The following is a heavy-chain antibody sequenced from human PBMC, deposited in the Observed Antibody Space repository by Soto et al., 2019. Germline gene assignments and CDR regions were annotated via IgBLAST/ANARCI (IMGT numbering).Heavy chain of an antibody. CDR2: INPNGGST. CDR1: GYTFTHYY. Sequence: QVQLVQSGAEVKKPGTSVKVSCKASGYTFTHYYIHWVRQAPGQGLEWMGIINPNGGSTTYAQKFRAGFTMTRDTSTSTVYMELSSLRSEDSAVYYCATSVNSAMAFDYWGQGTLVTVSS. V-gene: IGHV1-46*01. J-gene: IGHJ4*02. D-gene: IGHD5-18*01. CDR3: ATSVNSAMAFDY.